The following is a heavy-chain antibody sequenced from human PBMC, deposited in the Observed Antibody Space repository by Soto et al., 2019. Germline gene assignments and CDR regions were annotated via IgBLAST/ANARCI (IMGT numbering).Heavy chain of an antibody. CDR3: ATEQWLARVGYWYFDL. CDR2: IIPYLGIA. CDR1: GYTFTSYG. J-gene: IGHJ2*01. Sequence: SVKVSCKASGYTFTSYGISWVRQAPGQGLEWMGRIIPYLGIANYAQKFQGRVTITADKSTSTAYMELSSLRSEDTAVYYCATEQWLARVGYWYFDLWGRGTLVTVSS. V-gene: IGHV1-69*04. D-gene: IGHD6-19*01.